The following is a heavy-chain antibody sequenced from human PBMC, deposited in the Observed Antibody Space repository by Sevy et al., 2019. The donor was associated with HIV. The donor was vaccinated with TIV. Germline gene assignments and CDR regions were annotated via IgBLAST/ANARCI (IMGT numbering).Heavy chain of an antibody. CDR2: MNPNSGNT. J-gene: IGHJ4*02. V-gene: IGHV1-8*01. CDR1: GYTFTSYD. Sequence: ASVKVSCKAYGYTFTSYDINWVRQATGQGLEWMGWMNPNSGNTGYAQKFQGRVTMTRNTSISTAYMELSSLRSEDTAVYYCARGVAAYSYDFLDYWGQGTLVTVSS. D-gene: IGHD5-18*01. CDR3: ARGVAAYSYDFLDY.